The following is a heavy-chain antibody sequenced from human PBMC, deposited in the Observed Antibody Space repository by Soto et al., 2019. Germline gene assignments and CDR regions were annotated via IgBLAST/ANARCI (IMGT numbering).Heavy chain of an antibody. Sequence: LSLTCTVSGGSISSYYWSWIRQPPGKGLEWVGYMYNTGSTIYNPSLKSRVTISVDTSKNQFSLKLNSVTAADTAVYYCARDLWGYCGADCYPLDVWGQGTTVTVSS. D-gene: IGHD2-21*02. J-gene: IGHJ6*02. CDR1: GGSISSYY. V-gene: IGHV4-59*01. CDR2: MYNTGST. CDR3: ARDLWGYCGADCYPLDV.